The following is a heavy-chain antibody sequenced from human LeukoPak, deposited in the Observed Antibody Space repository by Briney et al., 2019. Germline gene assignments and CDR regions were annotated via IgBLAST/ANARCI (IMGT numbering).Heavy chain of an antibody. D-gene: IGHD3-22*01. CDR2: ISSNGGST. CDR3: ARGYYDSSGYYRDY. J-gene: IGHJ4*02. Sequence: GGSLRLSCAASGFTFSSYAMHWVRQAPGKGLEYVSAISSNGGSTYYANSVKGRFTISRDNSKNTLYLQMGSLRAEDMAVYYCARGYYDSSGYYRDYWGQGTLVTVSS. V-gene: IGHV3-64*01. CDR1: GFTFSSYA.